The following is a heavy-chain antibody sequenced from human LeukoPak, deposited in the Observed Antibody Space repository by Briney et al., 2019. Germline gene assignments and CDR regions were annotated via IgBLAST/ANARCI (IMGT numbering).Heavy chain of an antibody. Sequence: SETLSLTCAVSGGSLSGYYWTWIRQPPGKGLEWIGEINHSGSTNYNPSLKSRVTISVDKSKNQFSLKLSSVTAADTAVYYCARGDNSIASFDYWGQGTLVTVSS. CDR1: GGSLSGYY. CDR2: INHSGST. CDR3: ARGDNSIASFDY. V-gene: IGHV4-34*01. D-gene: IGHD4-23*01. J-gene: IGHJ4*02.